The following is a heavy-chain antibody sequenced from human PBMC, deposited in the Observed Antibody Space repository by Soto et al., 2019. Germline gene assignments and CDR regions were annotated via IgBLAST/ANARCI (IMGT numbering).Heavy chain of an antibody. CDR3: ASAGPGVGFGY. V-gene: IGHV4-30-4*08. Sequence: SETLSLTCTVSGASISSSSFYWGWIRQPPGKGLESIAYIYYDGSTYYNPSLKSRVTISVDTSKNQFSLKLSSVTAADTAVYYCASAGPGVGFGYWGQGTLVTVSS. CDR2: IYYDGST. CDR1: GASISSSSFY. J-gene: IGHJ4*02.